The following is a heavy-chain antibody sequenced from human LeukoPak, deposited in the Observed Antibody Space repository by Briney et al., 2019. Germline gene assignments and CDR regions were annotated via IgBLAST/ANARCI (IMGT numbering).Heavy chain of an antibody. CDR1: GFTFSSYT. CDR3: ARLTGVVNAFDC. V-gene: IGHV3-21*01. J-gene: IGHJ4*02. D-gene: IGHD5-18*01. CDR2: ISSGSSDI. Sequence: GGSLRLSCAASGFTFSSYTMTWVRQAPGKGLEWVSSISSGSSDISYADSVKGRFTISRDNAKYSLYLQMNSLRAEDTAVYYCARLTGVVNAFDCWGQGTLVTVSS.